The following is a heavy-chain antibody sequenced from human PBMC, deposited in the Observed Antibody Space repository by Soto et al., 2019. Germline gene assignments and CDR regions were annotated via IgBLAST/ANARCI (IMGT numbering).Heavy chain of an antibody. J-gene: IGHJ4*02. CDR2: ISGSGVST. D-gene: IGHD6-6*01. V-gene: IGHV3-23*01. CDR1: GFTFSSYA. Sequence: EVQLLECGGGLVQPGGSLRLSCAASGFTFSSYAMSWVRQAPGKGLEWVSGISGSGVSTYYADSVKGRFTISRDNSKSTLYLQTNSLRAEDTAVYYSAKDRERIATRSIDYWGQGTLVTVSS. CDR3: AKDRERIATRSIDY.